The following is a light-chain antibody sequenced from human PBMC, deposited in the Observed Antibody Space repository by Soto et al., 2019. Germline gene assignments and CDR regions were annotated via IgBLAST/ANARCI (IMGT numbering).Light chain of an antibody. CDR3: SSYTSSSTRLYV. V-gene: IGLV2-14*01. CDR2: DVR. Sequence: QSVLTQPASVSGSPGQSITISCTGTSSDVGGYNYVSWYQQHPGKAPKLMIYDVRNRPSGVSNRFSGSKSGNTASLTISGLQAEDEAEYYCSSYTSSSTRLYVFGTGTKVTVL. CDR1: SSDVGGYNY. J-gene: IGLJ1*01.